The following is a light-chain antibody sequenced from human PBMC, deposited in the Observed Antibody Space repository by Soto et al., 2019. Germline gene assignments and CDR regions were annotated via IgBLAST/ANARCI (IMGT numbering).Light chain of an antibody. CDR2: DAS. CDR1: QSISSW. CDR3: QQYNSYSPSLT. J-gene: IGKJ4*01. V-gene: IGKV1-5*01. Sequence: DIPMTQSPSTLSASVGDRVTITCRASQSISSWLAWYQQKPGKAPKLLIYDASSLESGVPSRFSGSGSGTEFTLTISRLQPDDFATYYCQQYNSYSPSLTFGGGTKVEIK.